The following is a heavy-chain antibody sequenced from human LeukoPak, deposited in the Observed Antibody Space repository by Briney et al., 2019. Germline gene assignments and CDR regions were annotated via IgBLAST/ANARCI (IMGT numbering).Heavy chain of an antibody. CDR3: ARDPNYDSSGYPFDY. CDR2: INSDGSFT. CDR1: GFSFSDNW. Sequence: GGSLRLSCAASGFSFSDNWMHWVRQAPGKGLVWVSRINSDGSFTTYADSVEGRFTISRDNAKNTLYLQMNSLRADDTAVYYCARDPNYDSSGYPFDYWGQGTLVTVSS. V-gene: IGHV3-74*01. J-gene: IGHJ4*02. D-gene: IGHD3-22*01.